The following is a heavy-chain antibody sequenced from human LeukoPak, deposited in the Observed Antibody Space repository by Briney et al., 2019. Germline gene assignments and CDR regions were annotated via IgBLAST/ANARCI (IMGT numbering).Heavy chain of an antibody. CDR1: GYTFTSYG. Sequence: ASVKVSCKASGYTFTSYGISWVRQAPGQGLEWMGWISAYNGNTNYAQKFQGRVTMTTDTSTSTAYMELRSLRSDDTAVYYCARDLRAGVVVAAGYWGQGTLVTVSS. J-gene: IGHJ4*02. V-gene: IGHV1-18*01. CDR2: ISAYNGNT. CDR3: ARDLRAGVVVAAGY. D-gene: IGHD2-15*01.